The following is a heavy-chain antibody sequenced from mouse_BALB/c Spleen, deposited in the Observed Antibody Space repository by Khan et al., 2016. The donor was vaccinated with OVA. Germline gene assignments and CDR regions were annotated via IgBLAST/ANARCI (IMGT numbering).Heavy chain of an antibody. J-gene: IGHJ3*01. CDR3: ARGGYGGFAY. Sequence: QVQLQQSGGDLMEPGASVKISCKATGYTFSSYWIEWVKQRPGHGLEWIGQIFPGSVSTTYNEKFKGKATFTADTSSNTAYMQLSSLTSEDSAVYYCARGGYGGFAYWGQGTLVTVSA. CDR2: IFPGSVST. CDR1: GYTFSSYW. V-gene: IGHV1-9*01. D-gene: IGHD2-2*01.